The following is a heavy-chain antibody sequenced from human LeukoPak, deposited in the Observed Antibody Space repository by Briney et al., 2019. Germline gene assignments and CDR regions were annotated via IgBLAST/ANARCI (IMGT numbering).Heavy chain of an antibody. D-gene: IGHD4-23*01. Sequence: PSETLSLTCSVSGDSVYSHYWTWIRQPPGQGPEWIGYVHNSGTSLCNPALKNRVTISLDTSRNQFSLKLHSVTAADTAVYYCARDAATVRNSWYFDPWGRGILVTVSS. J-gene: IGHJ2*01. CDR2: VHNSGTS. CDR3: ARDAATVRNSWYFDP. CDR1: GDSVYSHY. V-gene: IGHV4-59*02.